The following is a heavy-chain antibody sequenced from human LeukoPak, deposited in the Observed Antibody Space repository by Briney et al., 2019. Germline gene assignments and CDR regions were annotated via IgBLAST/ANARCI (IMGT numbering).Heavy chain of an antibody. CDR2: ISDDGSNE. Sequence: GGSLRLSCAASGFIFNTYGIHCVRQAPGRGPEWVAVISDDGSNEYYADSVKCRFTISRHSSNNTRFLQMNSLRAEDTGLYYCAKAWGFRSDWDAAFDYWGQGTLVTVSS. D-gene: IGHD2-21*02. CDR3: AKAWGFRSDWDAAFDY. CDR1: GFIFNTYG. V-gene: IGHV3-30*18. J-gene: IGHJ4*02.